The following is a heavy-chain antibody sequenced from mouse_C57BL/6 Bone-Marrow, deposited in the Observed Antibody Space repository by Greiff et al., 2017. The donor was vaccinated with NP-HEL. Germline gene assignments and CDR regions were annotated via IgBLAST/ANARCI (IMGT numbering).Heavy chain of an antibody. Sequence: EVKLMESGGGLVQSGRSLRLSCATSGFTFSDFYMEWVRQAPGKGLEWIAASRNKANDYTTEYSASVKGRFIVSRDTSQSILYLQMNALRAEDTAIYYCARGSVGAMDYWGQGTSVTVSS. CDR1: GFTFSDFY. CDR2: SRNKANDYTT. D-gene: IGHD1-1*01. V-gene: IGHV7-1*01. J-gene: IGHJ4*01. CDR3: ARGSVGAMDY.